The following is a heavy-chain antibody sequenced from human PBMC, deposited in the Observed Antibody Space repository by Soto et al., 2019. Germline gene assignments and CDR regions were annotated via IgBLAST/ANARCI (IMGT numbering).Heavy chain of an antibody. J-gene: IGHJ4*02. Sequence: EVQLLESGGGLVQPGGSLRLSCAASGFTFSSYAMSWVRQAPGKGLEWVSAISGSGGSTYYADSVKGRFTISRDNSKNTLYLQMNSLRAKDTAVYYCAKDRFLGYCSGGSCYSFFDYWGQGTLVTVSS. D-gene: IGHD2-15*01. CDR3: AKDRFLGYCSGGSCYSFFDY. CDR2: ISGSGGST. V-gene: IGHV3-23*01. CDR1: GFTFSSYA.